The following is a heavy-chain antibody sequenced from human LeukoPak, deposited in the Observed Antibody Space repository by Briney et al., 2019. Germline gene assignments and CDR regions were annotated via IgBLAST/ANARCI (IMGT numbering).Heavy chain of an antibody. CDR1: GGSISSYY. J-gene: IGHJ6*03. D-gene: IGHD6-13*01. V-gene: IGHV4-4*07. CDR3: AREAAAARYYYYYYYMDV. CDR2: IYTSGST. Sequence: SETLSLTCTVSGGSISSYYWSWIRQPAGKGLEWIVRIYTSGSTNYNPSLKSRVTMSVDTSKNQFSLKLSSVTAADTAVYYCAREAAAARYYYYYYYMDVWGKGTTVTVSS.